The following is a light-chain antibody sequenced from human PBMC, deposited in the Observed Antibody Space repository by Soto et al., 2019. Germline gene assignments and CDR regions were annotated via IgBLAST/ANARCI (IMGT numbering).Light chain of an antibody. V-gene: IGKV3-15*01. CDR2: DTS. Sequence: EIVLTQSPGTLSLSPGERATLSCRASQSVSSSFLAWYQQRPGQAPRLLIYDTSTRATGVPARFSGSGSGTEFTLTISSLQSEDLAIYYCHQYKSWPPFTFGQGTRLEIK. J-gene: IGKJ5*01. CDR1: QSVSSS. CDR3: HQYKSWPPFT.